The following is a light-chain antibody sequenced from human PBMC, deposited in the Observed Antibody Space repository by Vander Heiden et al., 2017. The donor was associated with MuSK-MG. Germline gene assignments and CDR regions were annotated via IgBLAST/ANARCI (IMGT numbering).Light chain of an antibody. CDR1: QDISNS. V-gene: IGKV1-33*01. J-gene: IGKJ4*01. CDR3: QQDDNVPLT. CDR2: DAS. Sequence: DIQMTQSPSSLSASVGDRVTITCQASQDISNSLNWYQQKPGKAPKLLIYDASSLETGVPSRFSESGSGTDFTLTMSSLQPEDVATYYCQQDDNVPLTFGGWTIVEFK.